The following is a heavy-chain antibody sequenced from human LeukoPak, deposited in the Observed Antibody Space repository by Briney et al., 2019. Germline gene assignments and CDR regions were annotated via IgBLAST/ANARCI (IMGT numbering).Heavy chain of an antibody. CDR3: ATPGQWPVYFDY. CDR2: ISGSGTST. J-gene: IGHJ4*02. V-gene: IGHV3-23*01. CDR1: GLTFSNYA. D-gene: IGHD6-19*01. Sequence: GGSLRLSCAASGLTFSNYAMSWVRHAPGKGLEWVSGISGSGTSTYYADSVKGRFTISRDNSKNTLYLQMNSLRADDTAVYYCATPGQWPVYFDYWGQGTLVTVSS.